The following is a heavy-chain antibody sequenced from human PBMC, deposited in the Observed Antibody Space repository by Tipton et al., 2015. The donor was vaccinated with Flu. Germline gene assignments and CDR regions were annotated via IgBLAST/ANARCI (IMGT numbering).Heavy chain of an antibody. CDR3: ARFVAAAGTPLYYYYYYGMDV. CDR1: GGSFSGYY. V-gene: IGHV4-34*01. CDR2: INHSGST. J-gene: IGHJ6*02. D-gene: IGHD6-13*01. Sequence: TLSLTCAVYGGSFSGYYWSWIRQPPGKGLEWIGEINHSGSTNYNPSLKSRVTISVDTSKNQFSLKLSSVTAADTAVYYCARFVAAAGTPLYYYYYYGMDVWGQGTTVTVSS.